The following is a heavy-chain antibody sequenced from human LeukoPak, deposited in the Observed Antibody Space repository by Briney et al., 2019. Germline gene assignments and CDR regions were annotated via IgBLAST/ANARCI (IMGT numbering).Heavy chain of an antibody. CDR2: ISSSGSTI. J-gene: IGHJ4*02. CDR1: GFTFSSYE. Sequence: GGSLRLSCAASGFTFSSYEMNWVRQAPGKGLEWVSYISSSGSTIYYADSVKGRFTISRDNAKNSLYLQMKSLRVEDTAVYYCAREKPELDYWGQGTLVTVS. CDR3: AREKPELDY. V-gene: IGHV3-48*03.